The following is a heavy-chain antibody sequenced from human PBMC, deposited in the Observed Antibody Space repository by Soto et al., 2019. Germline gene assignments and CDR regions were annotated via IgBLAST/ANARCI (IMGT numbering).Heavy chain of an antibody. V-gene: IGHV3-30*03. CDR1: GFTFSSYA. CDR3: ATDQDNTDYYCSFDL. Sequence: GGSLRLSCAASGFTFSSYAMHWVRQGPGKGLEWVAVISYDGGDKYYADSVKVRFTISRATSKNTLYLQMNSLRAEDTAVYYYATDQDNTDYYCSFDLWSLGTPVTVTS. CDR2: ISYDGGDK. D-gene: IGHD1-26*01. J-gene: IGHJ2*01.